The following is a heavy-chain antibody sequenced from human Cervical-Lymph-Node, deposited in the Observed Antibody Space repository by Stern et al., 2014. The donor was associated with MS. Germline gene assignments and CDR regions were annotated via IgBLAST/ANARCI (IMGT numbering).Heavy chain of an antibody. CDR2: ISSDGSTT. CDR3: ARPMTTASNWFDP. D-gene: IGHD4-11*01. CDR1: GFTFSSYW. V-gene: IGHV3-74*01. J-gene: IGHJ5*02. Sequence: EVQLVESGGGLVQPGGSLRLSCAASGFTFSSYWMNWVRQAPGKGLVWVSRISSDGSTTSDADSVKGRFTISRDNTKNTVYLQMNSLRAEDTAVYYCARPMTTASNWFDPWGQGTLVTVSS.